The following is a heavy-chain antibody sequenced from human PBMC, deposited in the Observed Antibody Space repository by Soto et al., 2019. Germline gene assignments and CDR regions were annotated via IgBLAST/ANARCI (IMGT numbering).Heavy chain of an antibody. CDR3: AKWGVRGVIPALPGMDWFDP. CDR2: ISGSGGST. CDR1: GFTFSSYA. V-gene: IGHV3-23*01. J-gene: IGHJ5*02. Sequence: GGSLRLSCAASGFTFSSYAMSWVRQAPGKGLEWVSAISGSGGSTYYADSVKGRFTISRDNSKNTLYLQMNSLRAEDTAVYYCAKWGVRGVIPALPGMDWFDPWGQGTLVTVSS. D-gene: IGHD3-10*01.